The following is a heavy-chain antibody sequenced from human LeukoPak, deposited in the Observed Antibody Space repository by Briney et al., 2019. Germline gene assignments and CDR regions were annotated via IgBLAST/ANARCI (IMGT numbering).Heavy chain of an antibody. CDR2: IYTSGST. Sequence: SETLSLTCTVSGGSISSYYWSWIRQPAGKGLEWIGRIYTSGSTNYNPSLKSRVTMSVDTSKYQFSLRLSSVTAADTAVYYCARDRGNYDAFDIWGQGTMVTVSS. CDR3: ARDRGNYDAFDI. CDR1: GGSISSYY. V-gene: IGHV4-4*07. J-gene: IGHJ3*02. D-gene: IGHD3-10*01.